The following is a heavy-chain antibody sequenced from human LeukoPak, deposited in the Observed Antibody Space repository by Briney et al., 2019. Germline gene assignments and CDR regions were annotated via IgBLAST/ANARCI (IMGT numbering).Heavy chain of an antibody. CDR2: IYYSGST. V-gene: IGHV4-38-2*01. D-gene: IGHD6-19*01. CDR1: GDSIRRGYY. Sequence: PSETLSLTCDVSGDSIRRGYYWGWVRKPQGKGLEWIGSIYYSGSTTYNPSLKSRVTLSADTSKNQFSLKVRSVTAADTAVYYCARNSSGWFFDYWGQGTLVTVSS. J-gene: IGHJ4*02. CDR3: ARNSSGWFFDY.